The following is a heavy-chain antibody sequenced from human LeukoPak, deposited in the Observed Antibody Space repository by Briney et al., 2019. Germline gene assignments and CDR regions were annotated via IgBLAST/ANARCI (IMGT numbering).Heavy chain of an antibody. CDR3: ARAESMALYFLY. D-gene: IGHD1-14*01. V-gene: IGHV1-18*01. J-gene: IGHJ1*01. CDR1: GYTFTDFG. CDR2: VSTYNGDT. Sequence: EASVKVSCKASGYTFTDFGFIWVRQAPGRGLEWMGWVSTYNGDTDYAKKFQDRVTMTTESSTQTTFMELRNLRSDDTAVYYCARAESMALYFLYWGQGTLVSVSS.